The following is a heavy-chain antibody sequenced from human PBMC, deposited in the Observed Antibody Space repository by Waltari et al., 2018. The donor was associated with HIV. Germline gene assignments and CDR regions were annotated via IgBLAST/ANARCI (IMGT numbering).Heavy chain of an antibody. CDR2: TYYMSKWYN. CDR1: GDSVPSNSAA. CDR3: ARGSNKLLDY. D-gene: IGHD1-26*01. V-gene: IGHV6-1*01. J-gene: IGHJ4*02. Sequence: QVQLQQSGPGLVKPSQTLSLTCAISGDSVPSNSAAWTWIRQSPSRGLEWLGRTYYMSKWYNDYALFVKGRVTITPDTSGNQFSLQLNSVTPEDTAVYYCARGSNKLLDYWGQGTLVTVSS.